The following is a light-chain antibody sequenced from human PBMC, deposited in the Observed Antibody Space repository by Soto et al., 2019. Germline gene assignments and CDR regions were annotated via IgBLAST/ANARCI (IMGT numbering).Light chain of an antibody. V-gene: IGKV1-5*01. CDR1: QSINIW. CDR3: QQYNSYWT. Sequence: DIQMTQSPSTLSASVGDRVTITCRASQSINIWLAWYQQKPGKAPKLLIYDASSLESGVPSRFSGSGSGTEFTLTISSLQPDDFATYYCQQYNSYWTFGQGTKVEIK. CDR2: DAS. J-gene: IGKJ1*01.